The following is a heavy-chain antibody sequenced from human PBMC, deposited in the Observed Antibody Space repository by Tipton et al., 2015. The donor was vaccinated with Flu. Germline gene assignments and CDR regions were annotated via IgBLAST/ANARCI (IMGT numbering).Heavy chain of an antibody. V-gene: IGHV3-53*01. CDR1: GFTVISNY. Sequence: SLRLSCAVTGFTVISNYMSWVRQAPGKGLEWVSVIYTDGRTYYADSVKGRFTISRDNAKNSLYLQMNSLRAEDTAVYYCARGIYSGFYFDYWGQGTLVTVSS. CDR3: ARGIYSGFYFDY. J-gene: IGHJ4*02. D-gene: IGHD1-26*01. CDR2: IYTDGRT.